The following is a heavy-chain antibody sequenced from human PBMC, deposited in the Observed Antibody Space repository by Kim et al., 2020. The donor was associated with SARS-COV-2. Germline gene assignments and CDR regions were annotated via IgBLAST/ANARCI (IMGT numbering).Heavy chain of an antibody. V-gene: IGHV3-15*01. Sequence: GGSLRLSCAASGFTFSNAWMSWVRQAPGKGLEWVGHIKSKTDGGTTDYAAPVKGRFTISRDDSKNTLYLQMNSLKTEDTAVYYCTTATWLAKDYWGQGT. CDR3: TTATWLAKDY. J-gene: IGHJ4*02. CDR1: GFTFSNAW. CDR2: IKSKTDGGTT. D-gene: IGHD5-12*01.